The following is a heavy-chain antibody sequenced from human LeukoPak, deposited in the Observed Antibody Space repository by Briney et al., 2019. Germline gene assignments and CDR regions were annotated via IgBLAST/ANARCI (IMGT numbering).Heavy chain of an antibody. CDR2: IYHSGST. Sequence: SETLSLTCAVSGGSISSGGYSWSWIRQPPGKGLEWIGYIYHSGSTYYNPSLKSRVTMSVDRSKNQFSLKLSSVTAADTAVYYCARNDADAFDIWGQGTMVTVSS. CDR1: GGSISSGGYS. D-gene: IGHD3-16*01. V-gene: IGHV4-30-2*01. CDR3: ARNDADAFDI. J-gene: IGHJ3*02.